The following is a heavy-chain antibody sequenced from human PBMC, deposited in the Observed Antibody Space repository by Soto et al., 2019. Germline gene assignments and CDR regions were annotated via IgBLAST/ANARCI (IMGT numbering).Heavy chain of an antibody. J-gene: IGHJ4*02. Sequence: GGSLRLSCAASGFTFINYAMSWVRQAPGKGLEWVSTISGSDGSTFYADSVKGRFTISRDSSKSTLSLQMNSLRAEDTALYYCAQHLSIAARSFDYWGRGAQVTVSS. CDR1: GFTFINYA. CDR2: ISGSDGST. D-gene: IGHD6-6*01. V-gene: IGHV3-23*01. CDR3: AQHLSIAARSFDY.